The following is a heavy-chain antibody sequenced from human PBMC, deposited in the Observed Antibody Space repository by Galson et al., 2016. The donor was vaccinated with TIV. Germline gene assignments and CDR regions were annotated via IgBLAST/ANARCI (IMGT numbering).Heavy chain of an antibody. V-gene: IGHV5-51*03. J-gene: IGHJ4*02. CDR2: IYPGDSDA. CDR1: GYTFRIYW. CDR3: ARLRESTEVVASATFYL. D-gene: IGHD2-15*01. Sequence: QSGAEVKKPGESLKISCKGSGYTFRIYWISWVRQRPGKGLEWMGNIYPGDSDARYSPSFQGQVTISVYKSINTAYLQCNSLTASDSAIYYCARLRESTEVVASATFYLWGQGSLVTVSS.